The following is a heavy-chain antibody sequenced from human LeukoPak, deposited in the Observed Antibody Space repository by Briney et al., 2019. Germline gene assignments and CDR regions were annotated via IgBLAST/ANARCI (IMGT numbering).Heavy chain of an antibody. CDR3: ARSVGAYHFDY. J-gene: IGHJ4*02. D-gene: IGHD1-26*01. CDR1: GGYISSYY. V-gene: IGHV4-59*01. Sequence: SETLSLTCTVSGGYISSYYWSWIRQPPGKGLEWIGYIYYSGSTNYNPSLKSRVTISVDTSKNQFSLKLSSVTAADTAVYYCARSVGAYHFDYWGQGTLVTVSS. CDR2: IYYSGST.